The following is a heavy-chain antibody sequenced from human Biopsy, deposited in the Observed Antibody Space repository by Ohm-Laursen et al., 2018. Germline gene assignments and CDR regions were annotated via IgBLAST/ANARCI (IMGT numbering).Heavy chain of an antibody. Sequence: SLRLSCAASGFTFSIYWMHWVRQAPGKGLVWVSSINSDGSRITYADSVKGRFTISRDNAKNTLYLQMNSLRAEDTAVYYCARAYPPPGRRLVVVAGDFDCWGQGTRVTVSS. CDR3: ARAYPPPGRRLVVVAGDFDC. CDR2: INSDGSRI. D-gene: IGHD2-15*01. CDR1: GFTFSIYW. V-gene: IGHV3-74*01. J-gene: IGHJ4*02.